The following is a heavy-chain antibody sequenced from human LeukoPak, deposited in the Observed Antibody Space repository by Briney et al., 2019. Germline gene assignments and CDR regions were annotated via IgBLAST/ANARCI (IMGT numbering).Heavy chain of an antibody. CDR2: ISPSNINT. Sequence: GASVKVSCKASGYTFSSYGISWVRQAPGQGLEWMGWISPSNINTNYAPKFRDRLTMTTDTPTTTAYMELRSLRSDDTAVYYCVRDQGHNADNWGQGTLVTVSA. D-gene: IGHD1-1*01. CDR3: VRDQGHNADN. J-gene: IGHJ4*02. V-gene: IGHV1-18*01. CDR1: GYTFSSYG.